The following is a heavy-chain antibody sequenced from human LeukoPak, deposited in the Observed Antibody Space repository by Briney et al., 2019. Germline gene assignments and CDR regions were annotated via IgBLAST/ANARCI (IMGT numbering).Heavy chain of an antibody. J-gene: IGHJ6*02. CDR2: FDPEDGET. CDR3: ATAARLVFYYYGMDV. CDR1: GYTLTELS. Sequence: ASVKVSCKVSGYTLTELSMHWVRQAPGKGLEWMGGFDPEDGETVYAQKFQGRVTMTEDTSTDTAYMELSSLRSEDTAVYYCATAARLVFYYYGMDVWGQGTTVTVSS. D-gene: IGHD5-12*01. V-gene: IGHV1-24*01.